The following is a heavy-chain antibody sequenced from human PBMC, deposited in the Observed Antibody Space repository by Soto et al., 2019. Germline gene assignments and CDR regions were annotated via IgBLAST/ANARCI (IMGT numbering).Heavy chain of an antibody. V-gene: IGHV6-1*01. CDR3: ASVSGDI. CDR2: TYYRTKWYN. D-gene: IGHD1-26*01. Sequence: SQTLSLTCAISGDSISSNNAAWNWIRQSPSRGLEKLGRTYYRTKWYNDNAVAVKSRITINPDTTKNQISLQLNSVTPEDTAVYYCASVSGDIWGQGTMVTVSS. CDR1: GDSISSNNAA. J-gene: IGHJ3*02.